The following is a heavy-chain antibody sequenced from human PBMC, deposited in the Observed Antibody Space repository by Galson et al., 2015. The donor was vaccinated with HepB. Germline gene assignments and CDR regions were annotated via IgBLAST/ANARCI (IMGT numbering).Heavy chain of an antibody. CDR2: ISYDGSNK. V-gene: IGHV3-30*18. Sequence: SLRLSCAASGFTFSSYGMHWVRQAPGKGLEWVAVISYDGSNKYYADSVKGRFTFSRDNSKNTLYLQMNSLRAEDTAVYYCAKFPGIVGATDAFDIWGQGTMVTVSS. CDR1: GFTFSSYG. J-gene: IGHJ3*02. D-gene: IGHD1-26*01. CDR3: AKFPGIVGATDAFDI.